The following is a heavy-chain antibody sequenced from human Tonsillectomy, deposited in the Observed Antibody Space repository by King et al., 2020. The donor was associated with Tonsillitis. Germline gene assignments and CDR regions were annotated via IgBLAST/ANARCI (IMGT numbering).Heavy chain of an antibody. J-gene: IGHJ4*02. V-gene: IGHV3-30*04. D-gene: IGHD6-19*01. CDR1: GFTFSAYA. Sequence: VQLVESGGGVVQPGRSLRLSCAASGFTFSAYAMHWVRQAPGKGLEWVAVISYDGHNNYYADSVKGRFTISRDNSENTLYLQMNSLRPEDTSVYFCGYSGGWSEPLFDYWGQGTLVTVSS. CDR2: ISYDGHNN. CDR3: GYSGGWSEPLFDY.